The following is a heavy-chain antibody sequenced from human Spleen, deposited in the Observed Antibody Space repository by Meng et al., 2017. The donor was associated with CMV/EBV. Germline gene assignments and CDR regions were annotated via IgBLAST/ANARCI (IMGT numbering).Heavy chain of an antibody. CDR1: GFTFSSYS. Sequence: GESLKISCAASGFTFSSYSMHWVRQAPGKGLEWMDVTSNDGSNNFYAKSVKGRITISRDNSKNTVYLQMNSLTAEDTAVYYCARSGSGSLDYWGQGTLVTVSS. V-gene: IGHV3-30-3*01. J-gene: IGHJ4*02. CDR2: TSNDGSNN. D-gene: IGHD3-10*01. CDR3: ARSGSGSLDY.